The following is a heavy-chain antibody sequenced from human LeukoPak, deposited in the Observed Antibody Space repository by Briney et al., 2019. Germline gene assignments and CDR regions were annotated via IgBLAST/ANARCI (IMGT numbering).Heavy chain of an antibody. CDR1: GFTFRSYA. Sequence: GGSLRLSCAASGFTFRSYAMSWVRQAPGKRLEWVSGISGSGGSTYYADSVKGRFTISRDNSKHTLYVQMTSLRAEDTAVYYCAKDRYSGSPYLFDYWGQGTLVTVSS. CDR2: ISGSGGST. J-gene: IGHJ4*02. D-gene: IGHD1-26*01. CDR3: AKDRYSGSPYLFDY. V-gene: IGHV3-23*01.